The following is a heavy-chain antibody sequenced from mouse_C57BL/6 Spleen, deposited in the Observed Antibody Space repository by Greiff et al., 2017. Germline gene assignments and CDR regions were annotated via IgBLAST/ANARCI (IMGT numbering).Heavy chain of an antibody. J-gene: IGHJ4*01. CDR3: ARDRFDYAMDY. CDR2: ISDGGSYT. V-gene: IGHV5-4*01. Sequence: EVMLVESGGGLVKPGGSLKLSCAASGFTFSSYAMSWVRQTPEKRLEWVATISDGGSYTYYPDNVKGRFTISRDNAKNNLYLQMSHLKSEDTAMYYCARDRFDYAMDYWGQGTSVTVSS. CDR1: GFTFSSYA.